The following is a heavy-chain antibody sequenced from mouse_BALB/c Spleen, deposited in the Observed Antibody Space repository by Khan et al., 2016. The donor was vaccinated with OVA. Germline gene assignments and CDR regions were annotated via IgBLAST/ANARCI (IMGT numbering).Heavy chain of an antibody. CDR2: ISHGGSYT. Sequence: EVLLVESGGGLVKPGGSLKLSCAASGFTFSDYYMYWVRQTPEKGLEWVATISHGGSYTYYPDSLKGRFTISRDNAKNNLYLQMSSLTSEDTAMYYCAREGNYWYFDVWCAGTTVTVAS. V-gene: IGHV5-4*02. CDR1: GFTFSDYY. CDR3: AREGNYWYFDV. J-gene: IGHJ1*01.